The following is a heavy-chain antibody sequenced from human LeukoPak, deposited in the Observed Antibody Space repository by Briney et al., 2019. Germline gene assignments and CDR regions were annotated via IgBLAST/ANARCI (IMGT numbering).Heavy chain of an antibody. D-gene: IGHD6-6*01. J-gene: IGHJ4*02. Sequence: ASVKVSCKASGGTFSSYAISWVRQAPGQGLEWMGRIIPILGIANYAQKFQGRVTITADKSTSTAYMELSSLRSEDTAVYYCARAIRNSSSSFDYWGQGTLVTVSS. CDR3: ARAIRNSSSSFDY. V-gene: IGHV1-69*04. CDR2: IIPILGIA. CDR1: GGTFSSYA.